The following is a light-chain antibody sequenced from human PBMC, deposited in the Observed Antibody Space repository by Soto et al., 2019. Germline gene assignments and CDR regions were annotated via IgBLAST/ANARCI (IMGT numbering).Light chain of an antibody. V-gene: IGKV3-20*01. CDR2: GVS. CDR1: QSVSSGY. CDR3: QQYGSSTWT. Sequence: EIVLTQSPGTLSLSPGERATLSCRASQSVSSGYLAWYQQKPGQAPRLLIYGVSSRATGIPDRFSGSGSGTDFTLTISRLEPEDFAVYYCQQYGSSTWTFGQGTKVDIK. J-gene: IGKJ1*01.